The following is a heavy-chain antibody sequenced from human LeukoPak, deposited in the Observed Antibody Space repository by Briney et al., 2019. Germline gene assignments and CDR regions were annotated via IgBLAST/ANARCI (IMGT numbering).Heavy chain of an antibody. CDR2: ISSSSSYI. CDR3: ARDGRHYYGSGNYYSKDAFDI. Sequence: PGGSLRLSCAASGFTSSSYSMNWVRQAPGKGLEWVSSISSSSSYIYYADSVKGRFTISRDNAKNSLFLQMNSLRAEDTAVYYCARDGRHYYGSGNYYSKDAFDIWGQGTMVTVSS. D-gene: IGHD3-10*01. V-gene: IGHV3-21*01. J-gene: IGHJ3*02. CDR1: GFTSSSYS.